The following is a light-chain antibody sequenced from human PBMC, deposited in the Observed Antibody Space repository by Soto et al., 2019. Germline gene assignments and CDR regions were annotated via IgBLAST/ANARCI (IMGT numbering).Light chain of an antibody. CDR1: QSISNS. J-gene: IGKJ4*01. Sequence: DIQMTQTPSTRSACVGDRVTMTCRASQSISNSLAWYQQKPGKAPKHLIYRASALQSGVPSRFSGSGSGTEFTLTIDSLQPDDFATFYCQQYSTYPLTFGGGTRVDIK. CDR2: RAS. CDR3: QQYSTYPLT. V-gene: IGKV1-5*03.